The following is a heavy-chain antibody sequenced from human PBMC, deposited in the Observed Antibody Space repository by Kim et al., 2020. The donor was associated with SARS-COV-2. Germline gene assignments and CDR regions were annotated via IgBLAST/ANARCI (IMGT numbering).Heavy chain of an antibody. CDR2: INTNTGNP. D-gene: IGHD3-9*01. Sequence: ASVKVSCKASGYTFTSYAMNWVRQAPGQGLEWMGWINTNTGNPTYAQGFTGRFVLSLDTSVSTAYLQISSLKAEDTAVYYCARVVGYDILTGPVVLDYWGQGTLVTVSS. CDR3: ARVVGYDILTGPVVLDY. CDR1: GYTFTSYA. J-gene: IGHJ4*02. V-gene: IGHV7-4-1*02.